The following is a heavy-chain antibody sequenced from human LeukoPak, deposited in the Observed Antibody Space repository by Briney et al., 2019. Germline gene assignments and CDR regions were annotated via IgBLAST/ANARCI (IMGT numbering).Heavy chain of an antibody. CDR1: GFTFSSYG. J-gene: IGHJ4*02. CDR3: AKSTYYSSGWYLDY. CDR2: ISYDGSNK. V-gene: IGHV3-30*18. Sequence: GGSLRLSCAASGFTFSSYGMHWVRQAPGKGLEWVAVISYDGSNKYYADSVKGRFTISRDNSKNTLYLQMSSLRAEDTAVYYCAKSTYYSSGWYLDYWGQGTLVTVSS. D-gene: IGHD6-19*01.